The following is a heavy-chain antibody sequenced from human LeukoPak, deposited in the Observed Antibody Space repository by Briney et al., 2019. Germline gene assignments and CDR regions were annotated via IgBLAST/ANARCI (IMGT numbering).Heavy chain of an antibody. CDR3: AREIAAAGKTFDY. CDR1: GFTFNSHY. Sequence: GASVKVSCKTSGFTFNSHYMHWVRQAPGQGLEWMGVVYPSDGTTVYAQKFQGRVTMTRDTSTSTLYMDLSSLTSEDTAVYYCAREIAAAGKTFDYWGQGTLVTVSS. D-gene: IGHD6-13*01. J-gene: IGHJ4*02. V-gene: IGHV1-46*02. CDR2: VYPSDGTT.